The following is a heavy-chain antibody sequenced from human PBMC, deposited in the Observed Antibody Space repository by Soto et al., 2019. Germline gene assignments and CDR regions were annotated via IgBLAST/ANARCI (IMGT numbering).Heavy chain of an antibody. CDR3: AREAGYAQRNDAFDI. J-gene: IGHJ3*02. Sequence: SETLSLTCAVSGGSISSGGYSWSWIRQPPGTGLEYIGHIYHSGSTYYSPSLKSRVTLSVDRSKNQFSLKLSSVTAADTAVYYCAREAGYAQRNDAFDIWGQGTMVTVS. CDR1: GGSISSGGYS. D-gene: IGHD2-2*01. CDR2: IYHSGST. V-gene: IGHV4-30-2*01.